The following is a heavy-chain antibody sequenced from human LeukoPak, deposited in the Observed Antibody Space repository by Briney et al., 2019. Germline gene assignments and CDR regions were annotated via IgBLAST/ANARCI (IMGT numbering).Heavy chain of an antibody. CDR2: INSDGSST. D-gene: IGHD5-18*01. CDR3: ARGGGYSYGPFDY. CDR1: GFTFSSYW. Sequence: PRGSLRLSCAASGFTFSSYWMHWVRQAPGKGLVWVSRINSDGSSTSYADSVKGRFTISRDNAKNTLYLQMSSLRAEDTAVYYCARGGGYSYGPFDYWGQGTLVTVSS. J-gene: IGHJ4*02. V-gene: IGHV3-74*01.